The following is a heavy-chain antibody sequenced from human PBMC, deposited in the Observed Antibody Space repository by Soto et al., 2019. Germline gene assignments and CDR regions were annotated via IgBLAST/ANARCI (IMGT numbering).Heavy chain of an antibody. CDR1: GFTFSSYA. Sequence: GGSLRLCCAASGFTFSSYAMSWVRQAPGKGLEWVSAISGSGGSTYYADSVKGRFTISRDNSKNTLYLQMNSLRAEDTAVYYCAKDNYYDSSGYSDYWGQGTLVTVSS. V-gene: IGHV3-23*01. CDR2: ISGSGGST. D-gene: IGHD3-22*01. CDR3: AKDNYYDSSGYSDY. J-gene: IGHJ4*02.